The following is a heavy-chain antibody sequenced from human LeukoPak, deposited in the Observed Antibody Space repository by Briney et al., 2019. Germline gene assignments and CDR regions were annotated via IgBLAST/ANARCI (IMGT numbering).Heavy chain of an antibody. CDR2: INHSGST. Sequence: SETLSLTCAVYGGSFSGYYWSWIRQPPGKGLEWIGEINHSGSTNYNPSLKSRVTISVDTSKNQFSLKLSSVTAADTAVYYCARGPPNCSGGGCYSSYYYYGMDVWGQGTTVTVSS. D-gene: IGHD2-15*01. J-gene: IGHJ6*02. CDR1: GGSFSGYY. V-gene: IGHV4-34*01. CDR3: ARGPPNCSGGGCYSSYYYYGMDV.